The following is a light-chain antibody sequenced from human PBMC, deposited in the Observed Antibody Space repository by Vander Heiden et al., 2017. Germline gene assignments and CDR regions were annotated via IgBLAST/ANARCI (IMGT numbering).Light chain of an antibody. CDR3: QHYDNLPLT. CDR2: DAS. J-gene: IGKJ4*01. Sequence: IQMTQYPSSLSAAVWGRITITYQASHDSSQYGNWFQQKPGKAPKLLIYDASILEAGVPSRFSGSGSGTDFTFTIGSLQPEDIATYYCQHYDNLPLTFGGGTKVEIK. CDR1: HDSSQY. V-gene: IGKV1-33*01.